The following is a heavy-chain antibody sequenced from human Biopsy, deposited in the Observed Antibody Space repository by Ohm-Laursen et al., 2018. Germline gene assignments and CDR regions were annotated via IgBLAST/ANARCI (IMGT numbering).Heavy chain of an antibody. J-gene: IGHJ4*02. D-gene: IGHD3-10*01. Sequence: GSSVKVSCQAFGYTFITYYVNWVRQAPGQGLEWMGKINPSGGSTSYAQKFQGRVTMTRDTSTTTVYMELSSLRSEDSGVYYCARDRIGGRGDPPDHWGQGTLVAVSS. CDR1: GYTFITYY. CDR2: INPSGGST. CDR3: ARDRIGGRGDPPDH. V-gene: IGHV1-46*01.